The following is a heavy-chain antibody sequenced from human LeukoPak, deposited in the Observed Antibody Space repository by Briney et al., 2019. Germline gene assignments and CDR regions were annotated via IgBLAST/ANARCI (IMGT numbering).Heavy chain of an antibody. J-gene: IGHJ4*01. CDR3: AKDAYYGSGSYLDY. D-gene: IGHD3-10*01. Sequence: GGSLRLSCAASGFTFDDYTMHWVRHAPGKGLEWVSGISWNSGSIGCADSVKGRFTISRDNPKNSLYLQMDSLRPEDTALYYCAKDAYYGSGSYLDYWGQGTLVTVSS. CDR2: ISWNSGSI. V-gene: IGHV3-9*01. CDR1: GFTFDDYT.